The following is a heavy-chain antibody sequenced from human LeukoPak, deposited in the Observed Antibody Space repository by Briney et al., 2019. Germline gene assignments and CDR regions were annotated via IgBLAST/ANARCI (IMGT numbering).Heavy chain of an antibody. V-gene: IGHV4-34*01. CDR2: INQSAGA. J-gene: IGHJ3*01. D-gene: IGHD3-10*01. CDR1: GGSLSGYY. CDR3: ARSSGLLWAFDL. Sequence: PSETLSLTCAVYGGSLSGYYWTWVRQPPGKGLEWIGEINQSAGANYSPSLKSRVTISLDTSKNQFSLKLRTVTAADTAVYYCARSSGLLWAFDLWGQGTMVTVSS.